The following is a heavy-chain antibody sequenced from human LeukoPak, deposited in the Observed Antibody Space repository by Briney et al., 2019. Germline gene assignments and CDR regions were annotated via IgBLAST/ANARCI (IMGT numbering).Heavy chain of an antibody. CDR2: IRYDGSNK. Sequence: GGSLRLSCAASGFTFSSYGMHCVRQAPGKGLEWVAFIRYDGSNKYYEDSVKGQFTISRDNSKNTLYLQMNSLRAEDTAVYYCAKAPRPYCSGGSCYYMDVWGKGTTVTISS. J-gene: IGHJ6*03. V-gene: IGHV3-30*02. CDR1: GFTFSSYG. D-gene: IGHD2-15*01. CDR3: AKAPRPYCSGGSCYYMDV.